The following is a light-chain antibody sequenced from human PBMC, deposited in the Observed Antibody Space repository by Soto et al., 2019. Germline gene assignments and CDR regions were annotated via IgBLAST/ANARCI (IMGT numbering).Light chain of an antibody. CDR1: QGISDF. J-gene: IGKJ4*01. Sequence: DIQMTQSPSSLSASVEDRVTITCRASQGISDFLAWYQQKPGKAPQLLIYGATTLQSGVPSRFSGSGSGTDFTLTIASLQPEDVATYYCQKYNSDPLTFGGGTKVEIK. CDR3: QKYNSDPLT. V-gene: IGKV1-27*01. CDR2: GAT.